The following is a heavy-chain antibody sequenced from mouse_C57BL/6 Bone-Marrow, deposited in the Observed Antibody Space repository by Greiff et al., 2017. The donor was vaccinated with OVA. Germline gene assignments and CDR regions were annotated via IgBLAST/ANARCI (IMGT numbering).Heavy chain of an antibody. CDR1: GYTFPSYW. CDR2: INPSNGGT. Sequence: VQLQQPGTELVKPGASVKLSCKASGYTFPSYWLPWVKQRPGQGLEWIGNINPSNGGTNYNEKFQSQATLTVDKSSSTAYMQLSSLTSEDSAVYEGARKGGVRRVPWFAYGGQGTLVTVSA. D-gene: IGHD2-14*01. CDR3: ARKGGVRRVPWFAY. V-gene: IGHV1-53*01. J-gene: IGHJ3*01.